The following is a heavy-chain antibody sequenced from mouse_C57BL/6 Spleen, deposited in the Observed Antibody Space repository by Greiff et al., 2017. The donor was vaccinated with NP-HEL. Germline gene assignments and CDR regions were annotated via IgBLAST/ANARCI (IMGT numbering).Heavy chain of an antibody. Sequence: VQLQQSGAELVRPGASVKLSCTASGFNIKDDYMHWVKQRPEQGLEWIGRIDPEDGDTEYASKFQGRATITADTSSNTAYLQLSSLTSEDTAVYYCTGDGSSFYFGYWGQGTTLTVSS. CDR1: GFNIKDDY. D-gene: IGHD1-1*01. CDR2: IDPEDGDT. J-gene: IGHJ2*01. CDR3: TGDGSSFYFGY. V-gene: IGHV14-4*01.